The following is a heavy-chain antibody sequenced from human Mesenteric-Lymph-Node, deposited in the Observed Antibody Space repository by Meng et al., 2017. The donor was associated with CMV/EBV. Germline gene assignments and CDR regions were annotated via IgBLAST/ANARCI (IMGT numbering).Heavy chain of an antibody. CDR2: IYYSGST. D-gene: IGHD2-2*01. CDR3: ARTDCRTTRCYSYFDY. CDR1: GGSISSGDYY. J-gene: IGHJ4*02. V-gene: IGHV4-61*08. Sequence: ESLKISCTVSGGSISSGDYYWSWIRQPPGKGLEWIGNIYYSGSTNYNPSLKSRVTMSVDASKNQFSLKLSSVTAADTAVYYCARTDCRTTRCYSYFDYWGQGTLVTVSS.